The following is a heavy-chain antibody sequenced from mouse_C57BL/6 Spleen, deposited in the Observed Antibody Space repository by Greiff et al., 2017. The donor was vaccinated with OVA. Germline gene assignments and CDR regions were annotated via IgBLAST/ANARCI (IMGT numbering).Heavy chain of an antibody. CDR3: TGGGYDYDEEAWFAY. Sequence: VQLQQSGAELVRPGASVTLSCKASGYTFTDYEMHWVKQTPVHGLEWIGAIDPETGGTAYNQKFKGKAILTADKSSSTAYMELRSLTSEDSAVYYCTGGGYDYDEEAWFAYWGQGTLVTVSA. V-gene: IGHV1-15*01. D-gene: IGHD2-4*01. CDR2: IDPETGGT. J-gene: IGHJ3*01. CDR1: GYTFTDYE.